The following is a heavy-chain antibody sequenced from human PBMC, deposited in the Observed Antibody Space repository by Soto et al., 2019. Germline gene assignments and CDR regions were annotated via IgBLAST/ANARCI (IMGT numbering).Heavy chain of an antibody. J-gene: IGHJ6*02. CDR2: ISAYNGNT. CDR3: ARDLEPLLWFGKSPSGYYYGMDV. CDR1: GYTFTSYG. Sequence: ASVKVSCKASGYTFTSYGISWVRQAPGQGLEWMGWISAYNGNTNYAQKLQGRVTMTTDTSTSTAYMELRSLRSDDTAVYYCARDLEPLLWFGKSPSGYYYGMDVWGQGTTVTVSS. D-gene: IGHD3-10*01. V-gene: IGHV1-18*01.